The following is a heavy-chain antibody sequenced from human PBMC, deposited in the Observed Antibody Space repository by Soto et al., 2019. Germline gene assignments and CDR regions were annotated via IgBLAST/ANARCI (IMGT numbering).Heavy chain of an antibody. CDR2: ISAYNGNT. Sequence: ATAKVCGKASGYAVTGSGISWVRQAPGQGLEWMGWISAYNGNTNYAQKLQGRVTMTEDTSTDTAYMELSSLRSEDTAVYYCATDLLILNVTAMAYSDYWGQGTLVTVSS. V-gene: IGHV1-18*01. CDR1: GYAVTGSG. CDR3: ATDLLILNVTAMAYSDY. D-gene: IGHD5-18*01. J-gene: IGHJ4*02.